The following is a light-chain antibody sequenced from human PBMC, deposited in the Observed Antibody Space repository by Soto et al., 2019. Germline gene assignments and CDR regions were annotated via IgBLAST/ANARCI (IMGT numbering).Light chain of an antibody. CDR1: SSDIGAYDY. CDR3: SSYAGSNSFV. J-gene: IGLJ1*01. Sequence: QSVLTQRACLSGSPGQSITISCTGTSSDIGAYDYVSWYQQRPGKAPKLMIFEVTKRPSGVPDRFSGSKSGNTASLTVSGVQADDEADYYCSSYAGSNSFVFGTGTKV. V-gene: IGLV2-8*01. CDR2: EVT.